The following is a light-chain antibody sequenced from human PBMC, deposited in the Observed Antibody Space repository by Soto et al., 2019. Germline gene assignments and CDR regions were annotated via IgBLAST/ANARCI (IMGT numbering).Light chain of an antibody. CDR3: QKFNAVPT. Sequence: DIQMTQSPSSLSASVGDRVTITCRASQAINNYLAWYQQKPGKVPTLLISAASTLQSGVPSRFSGRGAGTDFTLTISSLQPEDVATYYCQKFNAVPTFGGGTKVEI. CDR2: AAS. V-gene: IGKV1-27*01. CDR1: QAINNY. J-gene: IGKJ4*01.